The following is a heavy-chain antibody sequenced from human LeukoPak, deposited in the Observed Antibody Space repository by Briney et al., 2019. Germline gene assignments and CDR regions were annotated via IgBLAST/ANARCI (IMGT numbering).Heavy chain of an antibody. CDR2: IGLVGDT. CDR1: GFTVSEYD. Sequence: GGSLRLSCAASGFTVSEYDMHWVRQATGKGLEWASAIGLVGDTYYLGSVKGRFTMSRDNANNKVHLQMNSLRDGDTGVYYCLRDYHGMDVWGQGTTVIVSS. J-gene: IGHJ6*02. D-gene: IGHD3-16*02. CDR3: LRDYHGMDV. V-gene: IGHV3-13*01.